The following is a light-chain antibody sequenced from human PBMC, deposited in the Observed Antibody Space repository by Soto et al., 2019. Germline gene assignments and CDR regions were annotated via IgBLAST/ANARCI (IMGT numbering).Light chain of an antibody. J-gene: IGLJ1*01. CDR2: DVT. V-gene: IGLV2-14*01. CDR1: SSDVGGYNY. CDR3: SSYTSSSTYV. Sequence: QSVLTQPASVSWSPGQSIAISCTGTSSDVGGYNYVSWYQQHPGKAPKLIIYDVTNRPSGVSNHFSGSKSGNTASLTISGLQAEDEADYYCSSYTSSSTYVFGTGTKVTVL.